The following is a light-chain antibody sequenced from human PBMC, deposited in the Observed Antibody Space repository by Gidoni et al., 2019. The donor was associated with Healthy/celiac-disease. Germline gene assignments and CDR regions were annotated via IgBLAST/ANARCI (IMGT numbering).Light chain of an antibody. Sequence: QSALTQPRSVSGSPGQSVTISCTGTSSDVGGYNYVSWYQQHPGKAPKLMIYEVSKRPSGVPDRFSGSKSGNTASLTISGLQAEDEADYYCCSYAGSYTSWVFGTGTKVTVL. V-gene: IGLV2-11*01. J-gene: IGLJ1*01. CDR1: SSDVGGYNY. CDR2: EVS. CDR3: CSYAGSYTSWV.